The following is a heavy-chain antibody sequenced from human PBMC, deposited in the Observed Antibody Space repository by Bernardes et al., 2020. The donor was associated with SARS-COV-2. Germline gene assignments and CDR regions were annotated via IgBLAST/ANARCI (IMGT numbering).Heavy chain of an antibody. CDR1: GGSISTYY. CDR2: IYYSGST. Sequence: SETLSLTCTVSGGSISTYYWSWIRQPPGKGLEWIGYIYYSGSTNYNPSLKSRVTMSVDTSKNQFSLKLSSVTAADTAVFYCARGVGYNSWTWFDFWGQGTLVTVSS. CDR3: ARGVGYNSWTWFDF. D-gene: IGHD5-12*01. V-gene: IGHV4-59*01. J-gene: IGHJ4*02.